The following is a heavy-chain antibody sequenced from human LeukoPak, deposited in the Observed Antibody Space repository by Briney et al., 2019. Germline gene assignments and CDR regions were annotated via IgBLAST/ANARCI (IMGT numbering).Heavy chain of an antibody. Sequence: GGSLRLSCAASGFTFSSYEMNWVRQAPGKGLEWVSYISSSGSTIYYADSVKGRFTISRDNAKNSLYLQMNSLRAEDTAVYYCAREAFPTGFNYRGQGTLVTVSS. CDR3: AREAFPTGFNY. CDR1: GFTFSSYE. CDR2: ISSSGSTI. V-gene: IGHV3-48*03. J-gene: IGHJ4*02.